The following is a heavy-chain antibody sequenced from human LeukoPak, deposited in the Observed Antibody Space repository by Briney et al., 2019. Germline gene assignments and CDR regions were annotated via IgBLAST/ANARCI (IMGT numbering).Heavy chain of an antibody. J-gene: IGHJ4*02. V-gene: IGHV3-30-3*01. CDR1: GFSFSVCA. CDR2: ISYGGNNK. D-gene: IGHD3-22*01. Sequence: GGSQRLSCAASGFSFSVCAMHWVRQAPGQGLEWVATISYGGNNKHYTDSVEGRFTISRDNSENTLYLQMNTLRVEDTAMYYCVRGVTIYDSRGYFDYGGQETLDTVSS. CDR3: VRGVTIYDSRGYFDY.